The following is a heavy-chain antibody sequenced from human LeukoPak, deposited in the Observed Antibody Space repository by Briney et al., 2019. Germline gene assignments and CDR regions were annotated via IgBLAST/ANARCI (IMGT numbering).Heavy chain of an antibody. CDR3: ARQMNTVTADY. Sequence: PSGTLSLTCTVSGGPISSRSYFWGWIRQPQGTGLEWNGSIFYSGSTYYHPSLNSRVTISIDTSKNQFSLRLSSVTAADTAVYYCARQMNTVTADYWGQGTLVTVSS. CDR2: IFYSGST. D-gene: IGHD4-17*01. CDR1: GGPISSRSYF. J-gene: IGHJ4*02. V-gene: IGHV4-39*01.